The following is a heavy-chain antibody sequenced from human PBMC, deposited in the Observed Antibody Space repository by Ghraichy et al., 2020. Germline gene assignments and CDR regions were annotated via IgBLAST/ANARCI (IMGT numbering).Heavy chain of an antibody. Sequence: LSLTCVASEFTFSSYAMSWVRQAPGKGLEWVSAISGSGGHTYYADSVKGRFTISRDNSKNTLFLQMNSLRAEDTAVYYCAKGVGANNWFDPWGQGTLVTVSS. J-gene: IGHJ5*02. CDR1: EFTFSSYA. CDR3: AKGVGANNWFDP. CDR2: ISGSGGHT. D-gene: IGHD1-26*01. V-gene: IGHV3-23*01.